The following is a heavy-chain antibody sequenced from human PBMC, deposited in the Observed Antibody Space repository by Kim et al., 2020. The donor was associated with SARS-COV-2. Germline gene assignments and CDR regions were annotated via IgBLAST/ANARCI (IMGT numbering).Heavy chain of an antibody. CDR2: ISGSGGST. V-gene: IGHV3-23*01. CDR1: GFTFSSYA. CDR3: AKTPGGRGSSGWHLVRRHYYYGMDV. Sequence: GGSLRLSCAASGFTFSSYAMSWVRQAPGKGLEWVSAISGSGGSTYYPDSVKGRFTISRDNSKNTLYLQMNSLRAEDTAVYYCAKTPGGRGSSGWHLVRRHYYYGMDVWGQGTTVTVSS. J-gene: IGHJ6*02. D-gene: IGHD6-19*01.